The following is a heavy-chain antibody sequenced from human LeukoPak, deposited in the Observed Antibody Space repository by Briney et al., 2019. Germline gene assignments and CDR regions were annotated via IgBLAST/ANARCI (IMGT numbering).Heavy chain of an antibody. CDR1: GFTFSSYS. V-gene: IGHV3-21*01. CDR3: ARDTNWNDFSLDY. D-gene: IGHD1-1*01. J-gene: IGHJ4*02. CDR2: ISSSSSYI. Sequence: GGSLRLSCAASGFTFSSYSMNWVRQAPGKGLEWVSSISSSSSYIYYADSVKGRFTISRDNAKNSLYLQMNSLRAEDTAVYYCARDTNWNDFSLDYWGQGTLVTVSS.